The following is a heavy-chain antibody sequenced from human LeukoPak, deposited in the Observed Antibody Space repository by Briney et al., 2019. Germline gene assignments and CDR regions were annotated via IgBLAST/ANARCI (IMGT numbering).Heavy chain of an antibody. V-gene: IGHV1-18*01. CDR2: IDPYYGNT. Sequence: ASVKVSCKASGYTFTNYDINWVRQAPGQGLEWMGWIDPYYGNTNYVQNLQDRLTMTTDTSTTTAYMELRSLEPDDTAVYYCAKGAPLDYWGQGTLVTVSS. CDR1: GYTFTNYD. J-gene: IGHJ4*02. CDR3: AKGAPLDY.